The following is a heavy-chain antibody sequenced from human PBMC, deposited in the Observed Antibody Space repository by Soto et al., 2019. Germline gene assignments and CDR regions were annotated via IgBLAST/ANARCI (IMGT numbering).Heavy chain of an antibody. CDR3: AKDIGSSYYDILTGYYTYFGFDP. CDR1: GFTLDDYA. CDR2: ISWNSGSI. D-gene: IGHD3-9*01. J-gene: IGHJ5*02. Sequence: HGGSLRISCAASGFTLDDYAMHWLWKAPGKGLEWVSGISWNSGSIGYADSVKGRFTISRDNAKNSLYLQMNSLRAEDTALYYCAKDIGSSYYDILTGYYTYFGFDPWGQGTLVTVSS. V-gene: IGHV3-9*01.